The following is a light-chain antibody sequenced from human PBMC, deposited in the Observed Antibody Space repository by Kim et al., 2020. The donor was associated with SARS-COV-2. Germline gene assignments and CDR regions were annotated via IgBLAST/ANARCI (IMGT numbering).Light chain of an antibody. Sequence: QSALTQPASVSGSPGQSVTISCTGTSSDIGYYNFVSWYQQHPGKAPKLMNYDVTNRPSGVSNRFSGSKSGNTASLTISGLQPEDEAVYYCTSYTDTITVLFGGGTQLTVL. CDR3: TSYTDTITVL. V-gene: IGLV2-14*03. CDR1: SSDIGYYNF. J-gene: IGLJ2*01. CDR2: DVT.